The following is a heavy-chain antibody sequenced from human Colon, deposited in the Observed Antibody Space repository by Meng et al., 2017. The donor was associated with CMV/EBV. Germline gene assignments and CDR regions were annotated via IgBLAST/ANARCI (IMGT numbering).Heavy chain of an antibody. CDR2: INPNSGAT. V-gene: IGHV1-2*05. CDR3: TRKFDGYYDY. D-gene: IGHD3-22*01. CDR1: GSTFTAHY. J-gene: IGHJ4*02. Sequence: YCEATGSTFTAHYMHWVRQAPGQGLEWMGRINPNSGATDYTQKFQGRITMARDTSISTIYMEVSRLTSDDTGIYYCTRKFDGYYDYWGQGTLVTVSS.